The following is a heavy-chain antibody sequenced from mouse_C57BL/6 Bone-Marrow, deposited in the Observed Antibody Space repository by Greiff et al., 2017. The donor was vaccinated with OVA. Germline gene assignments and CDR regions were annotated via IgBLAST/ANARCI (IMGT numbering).Heavy chain of an antibody. CDR2: IYPGGGYT. J-gene: IGHJ3*01. D-gene: IGHD4-1*01. V-gene: IGHV1-63*01. CDR1: GYTFTNYW. Sequence: QVQLQQSGAELVRPGTSVKMSCKASGYTFTNYWIGWAKQRPGHGLEWIGDIYPGGGYTNYNEKFKGKATLTADKSSSTAYMQLSSLTSEDSAVYFCAKLGRFAYWGQGTLVTVSA. CDR3: AKLGRFAY.